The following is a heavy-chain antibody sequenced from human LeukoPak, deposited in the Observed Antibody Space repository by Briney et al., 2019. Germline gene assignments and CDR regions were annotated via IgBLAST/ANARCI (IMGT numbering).Heavy chain of an antibody. V-gene: IGHV4-34*01. CDR1: GGSFSGYY. D-gene: IGHD5-24*01. J-gene: IGHJ4*02. Sequence: SETLSLTCAVYGGSFSGYYWSWIRQPPGKGLEWIGEISHSGSTNYNPSLKSRVTISVDTSKNQFSLKLSSVTAADTAVYYCARDRGGYGYNKGNYYFDYWGQGTLVTVSS. CDR3: ARDRGGYGYNKGNYYFDY. CDR2: ISHSGST.